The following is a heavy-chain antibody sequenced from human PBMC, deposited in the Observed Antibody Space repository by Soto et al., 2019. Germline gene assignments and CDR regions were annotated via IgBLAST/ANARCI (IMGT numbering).Heavy chain of an antibody. V-gene: IGHV4-39*01. CDR1: GGSISSTSYF. CDR3: VRINTYYYDSRGNLAY. D-gene: IGHD3-22*01. J-gene: IGHJ4*02. CDR2: ISYTGST. Sequence: SETLSLTCTVSGGSISSTSYFWAWVRQPPGGGLEWIGSISYTGSTYYNTSLQSRVTMFVDTSKNQFSMKLSSMTAADTAVYYCVRINTYYYDSRGNLAYWGQGTLVTVSS.